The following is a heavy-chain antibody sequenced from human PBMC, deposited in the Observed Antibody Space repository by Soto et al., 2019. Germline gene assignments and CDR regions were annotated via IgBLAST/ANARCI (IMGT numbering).Heavy chain of an antibody. CDR1: GGTFSSYA. D-gene: IGHD2-15*01. Sequence: QVQLVQSGAEVKKPGSSVKVSCKASGGTFSSYAISWVRQAPGQGLEWMGGIIPIFGTANYAQKFQGRVTITADESTSTANMELRSLRSEDTAVYYCARFVVVVAAKGWFDPWGQGTLVTVSS. V-gene: IGHV1-69*12. CDR2: IIPIFGTA. J-gene: IGHJ5*02. CDR3: ARFVVVVAAKGWFDP.